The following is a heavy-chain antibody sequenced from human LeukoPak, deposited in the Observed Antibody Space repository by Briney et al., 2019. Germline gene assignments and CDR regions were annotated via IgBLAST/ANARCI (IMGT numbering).Heavy chain of an antibody. CDR3: ARVNLSSSSWYKEGNFDY. CDR1: GGSISSSSYY. D-gene: IGHD6-13*01. V-gene: IGHV4-39*07. J-gene: IGHJ4*02. Sequence: SETLSLTCTVSGGSISSSSYYWGWIRQPPGKGLELIGSIYYSGSTYYNPSLKSRVTISVDTSKNQFSLKLSSVTAADTAVYYCARVNLSSSSWYKEGNFDYWGQGTLVTVSS. CDR2: IYYSGST.